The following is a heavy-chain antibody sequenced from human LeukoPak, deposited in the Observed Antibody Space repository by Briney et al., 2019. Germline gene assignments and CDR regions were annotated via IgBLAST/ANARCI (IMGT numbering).Heavy chain of an antibody. J-gene: IGHJ6*03. CDR3: AKFGSSSSYYYSTWTS. D-gene: IGHD6-6*01. CDR2: ISGGGDNT. Sequence: GGSLGLSCAASGFSFNSFAVNWVRQAPGKGLEWVSTISGGGDNTYYADSVKGRFTISRDNSNNTLYLQMNSLRAEDTAIYYCAKFGSSSSYYYSTWTSGAEGPRSPSP. CDR1: GFSFNSFA. V-gene: IGHV3-23*01.